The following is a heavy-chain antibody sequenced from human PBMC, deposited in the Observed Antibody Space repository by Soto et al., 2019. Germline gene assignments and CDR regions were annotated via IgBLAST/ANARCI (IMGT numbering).Heavy chain of an antibody. CDR1: GFTFSSAA. CDR2: VSSDGNHA. D-gene: IGHD2-15*01. CDR3: ARDSAYGTASTPFDH. V-gene: IGHV3-30*04. Sequence: QVQLVESGGGVVQPGNSLRLSCVGSGFTFSSAALHWVRQAPGKGLEWVAVVSSDGNHAYYPDHVKGRFTISRDNSQSTVFLHMEGLKPEYTATYYSARDSAYGTASTPFDHWGQGTLVTVSS. J-gene: IGHJ4*02.